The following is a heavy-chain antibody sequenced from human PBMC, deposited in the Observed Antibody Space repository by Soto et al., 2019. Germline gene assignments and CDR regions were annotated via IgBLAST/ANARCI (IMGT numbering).Heavy chain of an antibody. V-gene: IGHV2-5*02. J-gene: IGHJ4*02. Sequence: QITLKESGPPLVKPTQTLTLTCTFSGFSLSTSGVGVGWIRQPPGKALEWLALIYWDDDKRYSPSLKSRLTITKDTSKNQVVLTMTNMDPVDTATYYCAHKNYAPRYDSSGYYPFDYWGQGTLVTVSS. CDR1: GFSLSTSGVG. CDR3: AHKNYAPRYDSSGYYPFDY. CDR2: IYWDDDK. D-gene: IGHD3-22*01.